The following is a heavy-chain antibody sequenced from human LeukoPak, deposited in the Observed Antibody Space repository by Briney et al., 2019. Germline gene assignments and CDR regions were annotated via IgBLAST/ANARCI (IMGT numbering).Heavy chain of an antibody. Sequence: GGSLRLSCAASGFTFSTSTMNWVRQAPGKGLEWVSAISGSGGSTYYADSVKGRFTISRDNSKNTLYLQMNSLRAEDTAVYYCAKVPVVYYFDYWGQGTLVTVSS. CDR1: GFTFSTST. V-gene: IGHV3-23*01. J-gene: IGHJ4*02. CDR3: AKVPVVYYFDY. D-gene: IGHD2-8*02. CDR2: ISGSGGST.